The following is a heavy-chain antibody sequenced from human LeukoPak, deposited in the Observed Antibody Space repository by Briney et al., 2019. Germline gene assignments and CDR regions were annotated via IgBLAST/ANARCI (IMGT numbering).Heavy chain of an antibody. D-gene: IGHD1-26*01. CDR1: GASVNTDY. Sequence: SETLSLTCTVSGASVNTDYWSWIRQPPGEGLEWIGYTYNSGSTNYNPSLKSRVTISVDTSKNHFSLRLTSVTAADTAMYYCARDRGEGRERPFDYWGRGTLVTVSS. J-gene: IGHJ4*02. CDR3: ARDRGEGRERPFDY. CDR2: TYNSGST. V-gene: IGHV4-59*02.